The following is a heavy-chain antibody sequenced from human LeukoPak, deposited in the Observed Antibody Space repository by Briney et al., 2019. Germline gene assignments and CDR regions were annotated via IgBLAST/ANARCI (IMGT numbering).Heavy chain of an antibody. CDR1: GFTFSSYW. V-gene: IGHV3-23*01. J-gene: IGHJ4*02. D-gene: IGHD6-19*01. CDR2: ISGSGGST. Sequence: GGSLRLSCAVSGFTFSSYWMSWVRQAPGKGLEWVSAISGSGGSTYYADSVKGRFTISRDNSKNTLYLQMNSLRAEDTAVYYCAKLVAVAGTGYFDYWGQGTLVTVSS. CDR3: AKLVAVAGTGYFDY.